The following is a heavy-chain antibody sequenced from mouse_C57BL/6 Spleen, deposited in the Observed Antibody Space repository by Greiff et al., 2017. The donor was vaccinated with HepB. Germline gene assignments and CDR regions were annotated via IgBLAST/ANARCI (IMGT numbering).Heavy chain of an antibody. CDR2: IYPRSGNT. V-gene: IGHV1-81*01. J-gene: IGHJ4*01. CDR1: GYTFTSYG. CDR3: AAAYYSNYLYYYAMDY. Sequence: QVQLKESGAELARPGASVKLSCKASGYTFTSYGISWVKQRTGQGLEWIGEIYPRSGNTYYNEKFKGKATLTADKSSSTAYMELRSLTSEDSAVYFCAAAYYSNYLYYYAMDYWGQGTSVTVSS. D-gene: IGHD2-5*01.